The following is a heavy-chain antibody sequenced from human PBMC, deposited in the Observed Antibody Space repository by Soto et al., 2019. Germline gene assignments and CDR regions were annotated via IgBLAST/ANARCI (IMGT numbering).Heavy chain of an antibody. V-gene: IGHV3-53*01. CDR3: ATPPGGGGY. J-gene: IGHJ4*02. D-gene: IGHD3-10*01. Sequence: EVQLVESGGGLIQPGGSLRLSCAVSGFTVSNNYMSWVRQAPGKGLEGVSVIYSGGYTAYGDSVKGRFTISRDNSKNTLYLQIKSLGAGGPAWFYRATPPGGGGYWGQGTLVTVSS. CDR1: GFTVSNNY. CDR2: IYSGGYT.